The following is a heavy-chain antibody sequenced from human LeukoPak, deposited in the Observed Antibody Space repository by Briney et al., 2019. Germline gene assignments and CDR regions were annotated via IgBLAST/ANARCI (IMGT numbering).Heavy chain of an antibody. CDR1: GGSISSYY. CDR2: IYSSGST. CDR3: ASTPLYYYDSSGYYGH. D-gene: IGHD3-22*01. J-gene: IGHJ4*02. V-gene: IGHV4-59*01. Sequence: SETLSLTCTVSGGSISSYYWSWIRQPPGKGLEWIGYIYSSGSTNYNPSLKSRVTISVDASKKQFSLKLSSVTAADTAVYFCASTPLYYYDSSGYYGHWGQGTLVTVSS.